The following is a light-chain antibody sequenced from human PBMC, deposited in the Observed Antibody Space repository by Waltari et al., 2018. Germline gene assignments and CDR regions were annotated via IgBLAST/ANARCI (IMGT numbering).Light chain of an antibody. CDR1: QSVSSSY. J-gene: IGKJ5*01. CDR2: GAS. CDR3: QQYGSSPPEIT. Sequence: ELVLTQSPGTLSLSLGERATPSCRASQSVSSSYLAWYQQKPGQAPRLLIYGASSRATGIPDRFSGSGSGTDFTLTISRLEPEDFAVYYCQQYGSSPPEITFGQGTRLEIK. V-gene: IGKV3-20*01.